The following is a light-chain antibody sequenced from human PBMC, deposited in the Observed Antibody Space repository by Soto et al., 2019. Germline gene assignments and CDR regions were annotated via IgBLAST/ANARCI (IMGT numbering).Light chain of an antibody. CDR2: GAP. CDR3: QQYNNWRREYT. Sequence: EIVMTQSPATLSVSPGERATLSCRASQSVSSNLAWYQQKPGQAPRLLIYGAPTRATGIPARFSVSGSGTEVTLTISSLQSEDFAVYYCQQYNNWRREYTFGQGTKLEIK. V-gene: IGKV3-15*01. CDR1: QSVSSN. J-gene: IGKJ2*01.